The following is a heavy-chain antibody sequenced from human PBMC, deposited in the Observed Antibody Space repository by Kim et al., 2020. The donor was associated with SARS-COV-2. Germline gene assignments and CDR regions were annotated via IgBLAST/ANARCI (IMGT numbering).Heavy chain of an antibody. D-gene: IGHD6-13*01. Sequence: SETLSLTCTVSGGSISSSSYYWGWIRQPPGKGLEWIGSIYYSGSTYYNPSLKSRVTISVDTSKNQFSLKLISVTAADTSVYYCARPGYSSSWYSNWYFDLWGRGTLVTVSS. CDR3: ARPGYSSSWYSNWYFDL. CDR1: GGSISSSSYY. CDR2: IYYSGST. J-gene: IGHJ2*01. V-gene: IGHV4-39*01.